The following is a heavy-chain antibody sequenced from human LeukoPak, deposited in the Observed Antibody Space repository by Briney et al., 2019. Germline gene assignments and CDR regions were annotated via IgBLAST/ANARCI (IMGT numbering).Heavy chain of an antibody. V-gene: IGHV3-53*01. J-gene: IGHJ5*02. CDR1: GFTVSSNY. Sequence: PGGSLRLSCATSGFTVSSNYMSWVRQAPGKGLEWVSVIYDSGTTNYADVVKGRFTMSRDNVKNTLYLQMNSLRVEDTAVYYCARDPRNVGLAPWGQGTLVTVSS. D-gene: IGHD2-15*01. CDR3: ARDPRNVGLAP. CDR2: IYDSGTT.